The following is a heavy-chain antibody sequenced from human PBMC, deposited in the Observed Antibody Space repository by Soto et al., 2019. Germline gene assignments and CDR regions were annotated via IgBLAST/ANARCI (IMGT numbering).Heavy chain of an antibody. CDR2: IYYDGRT. J-gene: IGHJ4*02. D-gene: IGHD3-3*01. V-gene: IGHV4-30-4*01. CDR1: GASISSGY. CDR3: ARSGVDDSHSYFWFNFDH. Sequence: PSETLSLTCAVSGASISSGYWSWIRQSPGKGLEWIGYIYYDGRTHYNPSVRSRVTISVDTSKNQFSLILTSVTAADTAVYHCARSGVDDSHSYFWFNFDHWGQGSLVTVSS.